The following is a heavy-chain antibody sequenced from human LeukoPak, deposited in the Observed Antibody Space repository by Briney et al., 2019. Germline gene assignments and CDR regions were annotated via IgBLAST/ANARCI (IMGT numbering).Heavy chain of an antibody. CDR3: AGLAVAAWFDP. CDR2: INPNSGGT. V-gene: IGHV1-2*02. Sequence: ASVKVSCTASGYTFTGYCMHWVRQAPGQRLEWMGWINPNSGGTNYAQKFQGTVTMTRDTSISTAYMELSRLRSDDTAVYYCAGLAVAAWFDPWGQGTLVTVSS. D-gene: IGHD6-19*01. J-gene: IGHJ5*02. CDR1: GYTFTGYC.